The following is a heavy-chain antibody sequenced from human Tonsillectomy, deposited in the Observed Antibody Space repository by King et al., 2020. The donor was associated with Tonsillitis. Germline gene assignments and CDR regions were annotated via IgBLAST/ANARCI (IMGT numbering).Heavy chain of an antibody. V-gene: IGHV4-59*08. Sequence: VQLQESGPGLVKPSETLSLTCTVSRGSISSYYWSWIRQPPGKGLGWIGYISYSGSTNYNPSLKSRVTISVDTSKNQFSLNLRSVTAADTAVYYCARGYSANYGRFDYWGQGTLVTVSS. J-gene: IGHJ4*02. D-gene: IGHD5-12*01. CDR3: ARGYSANYGRFDY. CDR1: RGSISSYY. CDR2: ISYSGST.